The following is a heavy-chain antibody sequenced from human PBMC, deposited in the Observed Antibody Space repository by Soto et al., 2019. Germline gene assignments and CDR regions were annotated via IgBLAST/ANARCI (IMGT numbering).Heavy chain of an antibody. D-gene: IGHD6-13*01. Sequence: QVQLVQSGAEVKKPGASVMLSCKASGYTFTTYTMNWVRQAPGQRLEWMGWINPVNGNTKSSQKFQDRVIITRDTSESTAYMELRSLRSEDTAVYYCARGIATGQLDPWGQGTLVIVSS. J-gene: IGHJ5*02. CDR3: ARGIATGQLDP. CDR1: GYTFTTYT. V-gene: IGHV1-3*01. CDR2: INPVNGNT.